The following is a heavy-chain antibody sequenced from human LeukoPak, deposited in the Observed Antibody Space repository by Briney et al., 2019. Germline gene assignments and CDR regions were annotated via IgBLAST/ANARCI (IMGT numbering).Heavy chain of an antibody. Sequence: GGSLRLSCAASGFSFSNFAMHWVRQAPGKGLEWVSGISSSGGSTYYTDSVKGRFTISRDNSKNTLYLQMNSLRAEDTAVYYCAKVKSAWYTDAFDVWGQGTMVTVSS. V-gene: IGHV3-23*01. CDR2: ISSSGGST. J-gene: IGHJ3*01. CDR1: GFSFSNFA. D-gene: IGHD6-19*01. CDR3: AKVKSAWYTDAFDV.